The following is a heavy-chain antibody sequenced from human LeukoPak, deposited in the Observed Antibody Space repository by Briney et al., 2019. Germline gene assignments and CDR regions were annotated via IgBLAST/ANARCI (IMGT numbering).Heavy chain of an antibody. CDR3: ARAGGSGSYPPFDY. CDR2: ISSSSSYI. J-gene: IGHJ4*02. D-gene: IGHD3-10*01. CDR1: GFTFSSYS. Sequence: KPGGSLRLSCAASGFTFSSYSMNWVRQAPGKGLEWVSSISSSSSYIYYADSVKGRFTISRDYAKNSLYLQMNSLRAEDTAVYYCARAGGSGSYPPFDYWGQGTLVTVSS. V-gene: IGHV3-21*01.